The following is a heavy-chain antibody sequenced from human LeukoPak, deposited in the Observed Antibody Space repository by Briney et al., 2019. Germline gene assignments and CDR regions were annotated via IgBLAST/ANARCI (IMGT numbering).Heavy chain of an antibody. CDR2: INPNSGGT. Sequence: ASVKVSCKASGYTFTSYGISWVRQAPGQGLEWMGWINPNSGGTNYAQKFQGRVTMTRDTSISTAYMELNSLRPEDTAVYYCARDRWYYYDSSDYYHDPFDIWGQGTMVTVSS. CDR3: ARDRWYYYDSSDYYHDPFDI. V-gene: IGHV1-2*02. CDR1: GYTFTSYG. D-gene: IGHD3-22*01. J-gene: IGHJ3*02.